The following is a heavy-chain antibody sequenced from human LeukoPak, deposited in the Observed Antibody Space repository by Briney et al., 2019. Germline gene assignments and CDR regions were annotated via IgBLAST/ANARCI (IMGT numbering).Heavy chain of an antibody. D-gene: IGHD4-17*01. Sequence: ASVKVSCKASGYTFTGYYMHWVRQAPGQGLEWMGWINPNSGGTNCAQKFQGRVTMTRDTSISTAYMELSRLRSDDTAVYYCARVPAPSTPYGDYEDAFDIWGQGTMVTVSS. CDR1: GYTFTGYY. CDR2: INPNSGGT. V-gene: IGHV1-2*02. J-gene: IGHJ3*02. CDR3: ARVPAPSTPYGDYEDAFDI.